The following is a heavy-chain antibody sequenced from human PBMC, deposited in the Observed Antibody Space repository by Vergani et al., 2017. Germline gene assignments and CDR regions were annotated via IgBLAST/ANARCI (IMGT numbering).Heavy chain of an antibody. Sequence: QVDLQESGPGLVKSSETLSLNCAVSGYSVGSGYYWGWIRQPPGRGLEWIWCVHSNGKTYYTSSPRSRATISRDTSKNQFSLRLTSVTAADTAVYYCARQNPYGSAHVDFWGRGVLVTVSA. CDR1: GYSVGSGYY. V-gene: IGHV4-38-2*01. CDR3: ARQNPYGSAHVDF. J-gene: IGHJ4*02. D-gene: IGHD3-10*01. CDR2: VHSNGKT.